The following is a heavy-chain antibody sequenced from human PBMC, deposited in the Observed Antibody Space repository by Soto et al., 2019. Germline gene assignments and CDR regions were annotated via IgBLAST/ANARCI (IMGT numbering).Heavy chain of an antibody. J-gene: IGHJ3*02. Sequence: QVQLVESGGGVVQPGRSLRLSCAASGFTFSSYGMHWVRQAPGKGLEWVAVIWYDGSNKYYADSVKGRFTISRDNSKNTLYLQMNSLRAEDTAVYYCASGASVVVTDIVGGDAFDIWGQGTMVTVSS. D-gene: IGHD2-21*02. V-gene: IGHV3-33*01. CDR3: ASGASVVVTDIVGGDAFDI. CDR1: GFTFSSYG. CDR2: IWYDGSNK.